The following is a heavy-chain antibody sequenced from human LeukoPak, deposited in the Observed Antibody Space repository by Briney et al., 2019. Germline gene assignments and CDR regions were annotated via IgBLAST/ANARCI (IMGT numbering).Heavy chain of an antibody. D-gene: IGHD1-26*01. V-gene: IGHV3-23*01. Sequence: GGSLRLSCAASGFTFSRYAMSWVRQAPGKGLEWVSALGVSVSGFGGSIYYADSVKGRFTISRDNSKNTLYLQMNSLRAEDTAVYYCAKDHIVGATVIGKLGYWGQGTLVTVSS. CDR2: LGVSVSGFGGSI. J-gene: IGHJ4*02. CDR1: GFTFSRYA. CDR3: AKDHIVGATVIGKLGY.